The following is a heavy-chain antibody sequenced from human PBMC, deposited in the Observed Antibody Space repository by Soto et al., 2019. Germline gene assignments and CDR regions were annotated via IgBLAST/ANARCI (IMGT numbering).Heavy chain of an antibody. CDR2: IIPIFGTA. D-gene: IGHD3-10*01. V-gene: IGHV1-69*06. CDR1: GGTFSSYA. J-gene: IGHJ6*02. CDR3: ANYGPGSYYNPHPYYYYYYGMDV. Sequence: QVQLVQSGAEVKKPGSSVKVSCKASGGTFSSYAISWVRQAPGQGLEWMGGIIPIFGTANYEQKFQGRVTMSADKSRSTADLERISLRSADTAVYYCANYGPGSYYNPHPYYYYYYGMDVWCQGTTVTVSS.